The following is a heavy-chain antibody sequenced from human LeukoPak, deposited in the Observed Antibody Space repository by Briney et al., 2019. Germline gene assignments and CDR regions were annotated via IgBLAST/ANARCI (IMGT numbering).Heavy chain of an antibody. CDR3: ARDLPPTY. Sequence: SETLSLTCAVSGGPISSGGYSWSWIRQPPGKGLEWIGFIYHSGSTFYDPSLKSRVTISIDRSMNQFSLRLSSVTAADTAVYYCARDLPPTYWGQGTLATVSS. CDR2: IYHSGST. J-gene: IGHJ4*02. CDR1: GGPISSGGYS. V-gene: IGHV4-30-2*01.